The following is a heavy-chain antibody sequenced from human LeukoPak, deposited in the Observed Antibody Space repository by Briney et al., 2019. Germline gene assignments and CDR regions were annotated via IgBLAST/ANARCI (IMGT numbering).Heavy chain of an antibody. CDR1: GGSISSYY. CDR3: ASLFYYYDSLDV. Sequence: PSETLSLTCTVSGGSISSYYWSWIRQPPGKGLEWIGYIYTSGSTNYNPSLKSRVTISVDTSKNQFSLKLSSVTAADTAVYYCASLFYYYDSLDVWGKGTTVNVSS. CDR2: IYTSGST. J-gene: IGHJ6*04. D-gene: IGHD3-22*01. V-gene: IGHV4-4*09.